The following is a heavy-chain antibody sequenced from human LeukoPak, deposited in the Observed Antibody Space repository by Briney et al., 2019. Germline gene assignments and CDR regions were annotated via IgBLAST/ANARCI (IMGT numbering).Heavy chain of an antibody. Sequence: SETLSLTCAVSGGSISSGGYSWSWIRQPPGRGLEWFGFIYHSGSTYYNPSLKSRVTTSVDRSKQPLSLKLSSLNAADTVIFCCERVPHARVGTFDYWGEGTLVTVSS. V-gene: IGHV4-30-2*01. CDR3: ERVPHARVGTFDY. J-gene: IGHJ4*02. D-gene: IGHD1-26*01. CDR1: GGSISSGGYS. CDR2: IYHSGST.